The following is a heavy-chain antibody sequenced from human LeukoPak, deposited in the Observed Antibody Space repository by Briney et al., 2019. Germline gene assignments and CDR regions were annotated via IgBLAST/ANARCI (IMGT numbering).Heavy chain of an antibody. CDR1: GYTFTSYG. CDR2: ISAYNGNT. V-gene: IGHV1-18*01. CDR3: ARLPTGIAAADYYYYGMDV. Sequence: ASVKVSCKASGYTFTSYGISWVRQAPGQGLEWMGWISAYNGNTNYAQKLQGRVTMTTDTSTSTAYMELWSLRSDDTAVYYCARLPTGIAAADYYYYGMDVWGQGTMVTVSS. D-gene: IGHD6-13*01. J-gene: IGHJ6*02.